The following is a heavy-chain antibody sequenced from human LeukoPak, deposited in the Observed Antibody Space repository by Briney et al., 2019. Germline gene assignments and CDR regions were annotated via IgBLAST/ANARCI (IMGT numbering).Heavy chain of an antibody. CDR1: GGSISGYS. CDR2: IFASGST. J-gene: IGHJ4*02. D-gene: IGHD6-13*01. V-gene: IGHV4-4*07. Sequence: SETLSLTCTVSGGSISGYSWNWIRQPAGKGLEWIGRIFASGSTNYNPSLKSRVSMSVDTSKSQFSLKLSSVTAADTAIYYCARSSIASAGDFWGQGTLVTVSS. CDR3: ARSSIASAGDF.